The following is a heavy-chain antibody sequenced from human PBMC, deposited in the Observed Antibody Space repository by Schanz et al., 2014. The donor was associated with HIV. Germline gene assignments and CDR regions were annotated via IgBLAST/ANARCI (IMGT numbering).Heavy chain of an antibody. Sequence: QVQLVESGGGLVQPGGSLRLSCAASGFTFTDNYMSWIRQAPGKGLEWLSYISVNGATREYADSVKGRFTISRDNARTSLYLQMNSLRVEDTAIYYCAKIRGTRGAYDGMDVWGQGTTVTVSS. V-gene: IGHV3-11*01. D-gene: IGHD3-10*01. CDR2: ISVNGATR. CDR1: GFTFTDNY. J-gene: IGHJ6*02. CDR3: AKIRGTRGAYDGMDV.